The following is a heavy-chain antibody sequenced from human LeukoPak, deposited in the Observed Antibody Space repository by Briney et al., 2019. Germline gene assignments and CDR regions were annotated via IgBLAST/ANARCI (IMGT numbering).Heavy chain of an antibody. CDR1: GFTFSSYS. Sequence: GGSLRLSCAASGFTFSSYSMNWVRQAPGKGLEWVSYISSSSSTIYYADSVKGRFTISRDKAKNSLYLQMNSLRAEDTSVYYCGRGGLDARAGAYWARGPRVTVS. CDR3: GRGGLDARAGAY. CDR2: ISSSSSTI. V-gene: IGHV3-48*01. D-gene: IGHD3-10*02. J-gene: IGHJ4*02.